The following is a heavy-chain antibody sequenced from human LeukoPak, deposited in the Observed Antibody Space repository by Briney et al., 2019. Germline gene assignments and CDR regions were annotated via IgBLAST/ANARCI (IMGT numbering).Heavy chain of an antibody. V-gene: IGHV3-30*02. D-gene: IGHD6-19*01. Sequence: GGSLRLSCAASGFPFSSYAMHWVRQAPGKGLEWLAFIRHDGSNKYHRDSVKGRFTISRDNSKNTLFLQMNSLRAEDTAVYYCARGTPSSSGWLYYGMDVWGQGTTVTVSS. CDR2: IRHDGSNK. CDR1: GFPFSSYA. J-gene: IGHJ6*02. CDR3: ARGTPSSSGWLYYGMDV.